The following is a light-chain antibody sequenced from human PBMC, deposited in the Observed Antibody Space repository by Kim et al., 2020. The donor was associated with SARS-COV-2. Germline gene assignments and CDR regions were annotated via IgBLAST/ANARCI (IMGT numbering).Light chain of an antibody. Sequence: LSPGERATLSCSASQTITTNLAWYQQKPGQAPRLLIYDASKRATGIPARFSGSGSGTDFTLTISSLEPEDFAVYYCQQRSNWPLAFGPGTKVDIK. J-gene: IGKJ3*01. CDR1: QTITTN. CDR3: QQRSNWPLA. V-gene: IGKV3-11*01. CDR2: DAS.